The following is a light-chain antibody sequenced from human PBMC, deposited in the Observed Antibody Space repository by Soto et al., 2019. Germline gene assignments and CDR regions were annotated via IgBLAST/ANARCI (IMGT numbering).Light chain of an antibody. CDR2: GDT. J-gene: IGLJ2*01. CDR3: LSYDSRLSGSV. Sequence: QSALTQPPSVSGAPGQRISISCTGSSSNIGAGYDVYWYQHFPGTAPKLLIHGDTTRPSGVPDRFSGSKSGTSASLAITGLQAEDEADYYCLSYDSRLSGSVFGGGTKVTVL. CDR1: SSNIGAGYD. V-gene: IGLV1-40*01.